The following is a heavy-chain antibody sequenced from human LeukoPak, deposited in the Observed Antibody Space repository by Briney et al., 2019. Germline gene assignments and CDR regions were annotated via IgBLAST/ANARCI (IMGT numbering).Heavy chain of an antibody. V-gene: IGHV3-21*01. D-gene: IGHD2-2*02. CDR2: ISPGGGTA. CDR3: ARDRGQLLYLDAFDI. CDR1: GFAFGSEA. J-gene: IGHJ3*02. Sequence: GGSLRLSCAVSGFAFGSEAMSWVRQSPARGLEWVASISPGGGTAYYADSVKGRFTISRDNAKNSLYLQMNSLRAEDTAVYYCARDRGQLLYLDAFDIWGQGTMVTVSS.